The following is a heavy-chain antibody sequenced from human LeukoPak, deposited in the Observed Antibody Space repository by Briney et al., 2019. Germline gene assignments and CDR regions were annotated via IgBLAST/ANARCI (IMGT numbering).Heavy chain of an antibody. Sequence: GGSLRLSCAASGYTFSSYWMHWVRQTPGKGLVWVSRINSDGSDARYADSVKGRFTISRDNAKNTLYLQMNSLRADDTAVYYCAREVSGDRWYSWFDPWGQGTLVTASS. CDR3: AREVSGDRWYSWFDP. D-gene: IGHD4-17*01. V-gene: IGHV3-74*01. J-gene: IGHJ5*02. CDR2: INSDGSDA. CDR1: GYTFSSYW.